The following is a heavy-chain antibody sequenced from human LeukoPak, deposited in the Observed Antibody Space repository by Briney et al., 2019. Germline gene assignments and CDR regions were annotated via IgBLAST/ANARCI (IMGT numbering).Heavy chain of an antibody. J-gene: IGHJ3*02. CDR1: GGSISSGGYY. V-gene: IGHV4-31*03. CDR3: ARETKYRSSTSCSNDAFDI. Sequence: SETLSLTCTVSGGSISSGGYYWSWIRQHPGEGLEWIGYIYYSGSTYYNPSLKSRVTISVDTSKNQFSLKLSSVTAADTAVYYCARETKYRSSTSCSNDAFDIWGQGTMVTVSS. CDR2: IYYSGST. D-gene: IGHD2-2*01.